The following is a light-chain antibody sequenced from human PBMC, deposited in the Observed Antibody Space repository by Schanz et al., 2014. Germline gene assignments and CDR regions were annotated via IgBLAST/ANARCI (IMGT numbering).Light chain of an antibody. Sequence: QSVLTQPASVSGSPGQSITISCTGTSGDVGGYNYVSWYQHHPGKAPKLMIYDVSNRPSGISDRFSGSKSDNTASLTISGLQTGDEAHYYCSSYTSDTTLVFGGGTKLTVL. V-gene: IGLV2-14*03. J-gene: IGLJ3*02. CDR1: SGDVGGYNY. CDR2: DVS. CDR3: SSYTSDTTLV.